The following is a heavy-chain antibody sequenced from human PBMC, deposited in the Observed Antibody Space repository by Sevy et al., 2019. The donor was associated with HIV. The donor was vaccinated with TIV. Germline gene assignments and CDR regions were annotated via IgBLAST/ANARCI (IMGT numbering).Heavy chain of an antibody. D-gene: IGHD2-2*01. V-gene: IGHV3-43*01. CDR3: AKEETDCSSTGCYYDY. Sequence: GGSLRLSCAASGFTFDDYTMHWVRQAPGKGLEWVSLISWDGGSTYYADSVKGRFTISRDNSKNSLYLQMKSLRTEDTALYYCAKEETDCSSTGCYYDYWGQGTLVTVSS. CDR2: ISWDGGST. J-gene: IGHJ4*02. CDR1: GFTFDDYT.